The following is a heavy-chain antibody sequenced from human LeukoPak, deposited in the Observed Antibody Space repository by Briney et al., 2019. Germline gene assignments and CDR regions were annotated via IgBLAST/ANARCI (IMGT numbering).Heavy chain of an antibody. CDR3: TRLWSYGSGSWAFDI. D-gene: IGHD3-10*01. V-gene: IGHV3-49*03. CDR1: GFTFGDYA. CDR2: IRSKAYGGTT. Sequence: GGSLRLSCTASGFTFGDYAMSWFRQAPGKGLEWVGFIRSKAYGGTTEYAASVKGRFTISRDDSKSIAYLQMNSLKTEDTAVYYCTRLWSYGSGSWAFDIWGQGTMVTVSS. J-gene: IGHJ3*02.